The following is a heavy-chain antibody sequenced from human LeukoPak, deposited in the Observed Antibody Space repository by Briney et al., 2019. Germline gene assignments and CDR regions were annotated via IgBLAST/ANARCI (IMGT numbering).Heavy chain of an antibody. CDR3: ASHYSSGSYRYTGSFDS. D-gene: IGHD3-16*02. CDR2: INHSGTT. Sequence: SETLSLTCAVYGGSFSDYYWSWIRQPPGKGLEWIGEINHSGTTNYSPSLKSRVSISVDTSKNQCSLKLSSVTAADAAMYYCASHYSSGSYRYTGSFDSWGQGMLVNVSS. V-gene: IGHV4-34*01. CDR1: GGSFSDYY. J-gene: IGHJ4*02.